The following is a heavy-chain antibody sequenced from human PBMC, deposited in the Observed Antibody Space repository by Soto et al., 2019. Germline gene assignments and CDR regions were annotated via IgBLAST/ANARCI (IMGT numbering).Heavy chain of an antibody. V-gene: IGHV1-69*08. CDR2: IIPIFGIA. Sequence: QVQLVQSGAEVKKPGSSVKVSCKASGGTFSRYSITWVRQAPGHGLEWIGRIIPIFGIASYAQKFQGRVTISEDQSTSTAYMELSSLRSDETAVYYCAREDRDRETGLVPAAIDGMDVWGEGTNDTVCS. J-gene: IGHJ6*04. CDR3: AREDRDRETGLVPAAIDGMDV. CDR1: GGTFSRYS. D-gene: IGHD2-2*01.